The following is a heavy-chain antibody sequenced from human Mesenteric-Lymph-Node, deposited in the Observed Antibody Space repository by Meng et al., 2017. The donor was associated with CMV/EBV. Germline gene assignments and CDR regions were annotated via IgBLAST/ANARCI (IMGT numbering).Heavy chain of an antibody. J-gene: IGHJ4*02. V-gene: IGHV3-74*01. CDR1: GFTFTNYW. CDR3: AREEDVVVVLDAVHNFFDY. Sequence: GESLKISCAASGFTFTNYWMHWVRQAPGKGLEWVSRINGDGYRTTYADSVKGRFTISRDNAKNTLSLQMNSLRADDTAVYYCAREEDVVVVLDAVHNFFDYWGQGALVTVSS. CDR2: INGDGYRT. D-gene: IGHD3-3*02.